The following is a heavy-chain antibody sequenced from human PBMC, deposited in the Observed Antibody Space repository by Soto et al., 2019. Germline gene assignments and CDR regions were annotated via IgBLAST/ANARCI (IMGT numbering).Heavy chain of an antibody. Sequence: SAKLSSKASRYAFASNASRWLRQDPEQGLEWMGWISAYNGNTNYAQKLQGRVTMTTDTSTSTDYMELRSLRSDDTAVYYCARLGYCSSTRCYDESETYYYYGMDVWGQGTTVSVSS. CDR3: ARLGYCSSTRCYDESETYYYYGMDV. CDR2: ISAYNGNT. V-gene: IGHV1-18*01. D-gene: IGHD2-2*01. CDR1: RYAFASNA. J-gene: IGHJ6*02.